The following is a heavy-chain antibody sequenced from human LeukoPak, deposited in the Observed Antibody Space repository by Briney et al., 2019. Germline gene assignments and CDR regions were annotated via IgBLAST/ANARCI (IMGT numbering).Heavy chain of an antibody. J-gene: IGHJ4*02. CDR1: GGTFSSYA. V-gene: IGHV1-69*06. Sequence: SVKVSYKASGGTFSSYAISWVRQAPGQGLEWMGGIIPIFGTANYAQKFQGRVTITADKSTSTAYMELSSLRSEDTAVYYCAREAQEAARSNHFDYWGQGTLVTVSS. CDR3: AREAQEAARSNHFDY. D-gene: IGHD6-6*01. CDR2: IIPIFGTA.